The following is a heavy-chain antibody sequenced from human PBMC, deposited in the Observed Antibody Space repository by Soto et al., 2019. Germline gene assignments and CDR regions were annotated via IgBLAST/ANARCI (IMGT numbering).Heavy chain of an antibody. D-gene: IGHD5-12*01. Sequence: ASVKVSCKASGYTFTGYYMHWVRQAPGQGLEWMGWINPNSGGTNYAQKFQGWVTMTRDTSISTAYMELSRLRSDDTAVYYCARGDRSTTSWFDPWGQGTLVTVSS. CDR1: GYTFTGYY. CDR2: INPNSGGT. CDR3: ARGDRSTTSWFDP. V-gene: IGHV1-2*04. J-gene: IGHJ5*02.